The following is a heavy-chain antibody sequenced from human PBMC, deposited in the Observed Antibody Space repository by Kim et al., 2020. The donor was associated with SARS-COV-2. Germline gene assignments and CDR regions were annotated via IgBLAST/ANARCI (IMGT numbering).Heavy chain of an antibody. CDR3: ARDTYSSSWRSYYYYYGIDV. CDR2: ISSSSSTI. J-gene: IGHJ6*02. D-gene: IGHD6-13*01. V-gene: IGHV3-48*02. Sequence: GGSLRLSCAASGFTFSSYSMNWVRQAPGKGLEWVSYISSSSSTIYYADSVKGRFTISRDNAKNSLYLQMNSLRDEDTTVYYCARDTYSSSWRSYYYYYGIDVWGQGTTVTVSS. CDR1: GFTFSSYS.